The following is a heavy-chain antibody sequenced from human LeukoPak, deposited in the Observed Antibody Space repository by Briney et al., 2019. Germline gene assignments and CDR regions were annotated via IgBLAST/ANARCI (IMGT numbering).Heavy chain of an antibody. CDR3: AKVTGGDMITYGGLDY. CDR2: ISGSDGTT. V-gene: IGHV3-23*01. CDR1: GFTFSSYA. J-gene: IGHJ4*02. Sequence: PGGSLRLSCAASGFTFSSYAMSWVRQAPGKGLEWVSGISGSDGTTNYADSVKGRFSISRDNSKNTLFLQMSSLRAEDTAIYYCAKVTGGDMITYGGLDYWGQGTLVTVSS. D-gene: IGHD3-16*01.